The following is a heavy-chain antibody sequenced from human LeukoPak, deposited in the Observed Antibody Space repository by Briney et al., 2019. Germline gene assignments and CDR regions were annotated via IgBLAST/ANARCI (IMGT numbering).Heavy chain of an antibody. CDR3: AKDKCSGGSCYSDY. Sequence: GGSLRLSCAASGFTFSSYAMSWVRQAPGKGLEWVSAISGSGGSTYYADSVKGRFTISRDNSKNTLYLQMNSLRAEDTAVYYCAKDKCSGGSCYSDYWGQGTLVTVSS. J-gene: IGHJ4*02. CDR2: ISGSGGST. D-gene: IGHD2-15*01. V-gene: IGHV3-23*01. CDR1: GFTFSSYA.